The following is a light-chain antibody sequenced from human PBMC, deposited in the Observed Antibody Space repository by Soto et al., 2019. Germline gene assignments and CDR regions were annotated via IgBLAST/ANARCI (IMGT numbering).Light chain of an antibody. CDR2: GNT. CDR1: SSPIGADYD. J-gene: IGLJ1*01. Sequence: QAVVTQPPSVSGAPGQRVTISCTGISSPIGADYDVHWYQQFPGTAPKLLIYGNTNRPSGVPDRFSGSKSGTSASLAITGLQAEDEADYYCQSYDNSVSGYVFGTGTKLTVL. V-gene: IGLV1-40*01. CDR3: QSYDNSVSGYV.